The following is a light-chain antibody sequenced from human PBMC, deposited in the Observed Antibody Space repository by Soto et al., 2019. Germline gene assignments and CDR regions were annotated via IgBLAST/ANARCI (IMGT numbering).Light chain of an antibody. V-gene: IGLV1-47*01. J-gene: IGLJ3*02. CDR2: RNN. CDR3: AAWDDSLRGPR. CDR1: SSNNGSNF. Sequence: QSVLTQPPSASGTPGQRVTISCSRSSSNNGSNFVYWYQQLPGTAPKLLISRNNQRPSAVPDRFSGSKAGTSAALAISGLRSEEEADYHCAAWDDSLRGPRFGGGTKLTVL.